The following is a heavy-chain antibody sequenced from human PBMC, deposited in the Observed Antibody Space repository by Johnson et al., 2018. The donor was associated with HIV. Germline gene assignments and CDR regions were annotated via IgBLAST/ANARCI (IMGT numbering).Heavy chain of an antibody. J-gene: IGHJ3*02. D-gene: IGHD6-13*01. CDR2: IKQDGSEK. CDR1: GFTFSSYA. Sequence: VQLVESGGGVVQPGRSLRLSCAASGFTFSSYAMSWVRQAPGKGLEWVANIKQDGSEKYYVDSVKGRFTISRDNAKNSLYLQMNSLRAGDTAVYYCARARDSWSSSWLSRDNAFDIWGQGTMVTVSS. CDR3: ARARDSWSSSWLSRDNAFDI. V-gene: IGHV3-7*01.